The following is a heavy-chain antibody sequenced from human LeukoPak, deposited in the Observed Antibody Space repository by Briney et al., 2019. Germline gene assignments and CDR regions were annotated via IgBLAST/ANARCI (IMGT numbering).Heavy chain of an antibody. V-gene: IGHV3-21*01. J-gene: IGHJ4*02. CDR2: ISSSGTYI. D-gene: IGHD3-3*01. CDR1: DFAFSSYT. Sequence: GGSLRLSCAASDFAFSSYTMNWVRQAPGKGLEWVSSISSSGTYIYYADSMRGRFTISRDNAKNSLYLQMHSLRVEDTAVYYCATWSGYLFDYWGQGTLVTVSS. CDR3: ATWSGYLFDY.